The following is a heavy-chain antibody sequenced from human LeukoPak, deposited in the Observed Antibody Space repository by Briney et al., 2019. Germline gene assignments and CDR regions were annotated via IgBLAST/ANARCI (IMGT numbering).Heavy chain of an antibody. D-gene: IGHD3-22*01. Sequence: PGRSLRLSCAASGLTFSSYGMHWVRQAPGKGLEWVAVISYDGSNKYYADSVKGRFTISRDNSKNTLYLQMNSRRAEDTAVYYCAKDSSGYFEYFQHWGQGTLVTVSS. J-gene: IGHJ1*01. V-gene: IGHV3-30*18. CDR2: ISYDGSNK. CDR1: GLTFSSYG. CDR3: AKDSSGYFEYFQH.